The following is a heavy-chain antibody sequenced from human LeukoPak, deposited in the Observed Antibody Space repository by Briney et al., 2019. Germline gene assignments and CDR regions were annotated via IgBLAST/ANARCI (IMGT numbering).Heavy chain of an antibody. Sequence: AGGSLRLSCAASGFTFSSYGMHWVRQAPGKGLEWVAVISYDGSNKYYADSVKGRFTISRDNSKNTLYPQMNSLRAEDTAVYYCARGNAGTFLDYWGQGTLVTVSS. CDR2: ISYDGSNK. CDR3: ARGNAGTFLDY. V-gene: IGHV3-30*03. D-gene: IGHD6-13*01. J-gene: IGHJ4*02. CDR1: GFTFSSYG.